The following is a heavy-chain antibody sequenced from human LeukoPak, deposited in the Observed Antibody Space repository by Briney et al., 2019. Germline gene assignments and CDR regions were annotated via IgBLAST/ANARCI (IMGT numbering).Heavy chain of an antibody. CDR1: GFTFSRFG. D-gene: IGHD3-22*01. CDR3: ARDYYYDSSGYWDYYFDY. CDR2: IWYDGSNK. J-gene: IGHJ4*02. Sequence: GRSLRLSCAASGFTFSRFGMHWVRQAPGKGLEWVAVIWYDGSNKYYADSVKGRFTISRDNSKNTLYLEMNSLRAEDTAVYYCARDYYYDSSGYWDYYFDYWGQGTLVSVSS. V-gene: IGHV3-33*01.